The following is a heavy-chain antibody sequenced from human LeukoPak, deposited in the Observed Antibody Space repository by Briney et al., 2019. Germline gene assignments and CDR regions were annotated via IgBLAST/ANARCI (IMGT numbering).Heavy chain of an antibody. CDR2: IYYSGST. J-gene: IGHJ4*02. CDR1: GGSISTYY. Sequence: SETLSLTCTVSGGSISTYYWNWIRQPPGKGLEWIGYIYYSGSTNYNPSLKSRVTISVDTSKNQFSLKLSSVTAADTAVYYCARPRELPYCYIDYWGQGTLVTVSS. V-gene: IGHV4-59*08. CDR3: ARPRELPYCYIDY. D-gene: IGHD1-26*01.